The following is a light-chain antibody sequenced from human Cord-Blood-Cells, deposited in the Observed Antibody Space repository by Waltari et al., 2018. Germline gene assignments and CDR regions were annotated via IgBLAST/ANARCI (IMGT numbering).Light chain of an antibody. V-gene: IGKV1-39*01. J-gene: IGKJ3*01. CDR3: QQSYSTPFT. CDR1: QSISSY. Sequence: DMQMTQTPSSLSECVGHRVTITCRASQSISSYLNWYQQKPGKAPKLLIYAASSLQSGVPSRFSGSGSGTDFTLTISSLQPEDFATYYCQQSYSTPFTFGPGTKVDIK. CDR2: AAS.